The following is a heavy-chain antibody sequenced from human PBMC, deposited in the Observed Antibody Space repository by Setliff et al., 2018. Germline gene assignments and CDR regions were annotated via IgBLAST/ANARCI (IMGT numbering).Heavy chain of an antibody. Sequence: ASVKVSCKTSGYTFTTYAINWVRQAPGQGLEWMGWINTRTGNPMYAQGFTGRFVFSLDPSVSTAYLQISSLKAEDTALYYCATGSLVAAGTGHWGQGTLVTVSS. CDR3: ATGSLVAAGTGH. J-gene: IGHJ4*02. V-gene: IGHV7-4-1*02. CDR1: GYTFTTYA. CDR2: INTRTGNP. D-gene: IGHD6-13*01.